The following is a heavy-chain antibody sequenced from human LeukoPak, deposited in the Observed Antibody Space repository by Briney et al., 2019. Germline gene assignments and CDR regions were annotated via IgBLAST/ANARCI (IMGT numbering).Heavy chain of an antibody. CDR1: GFTFSSYS. CDR3: AGGYAVAGGNYFDY. Sequence: GGSLRLSCAASGFTFSSYSMNWVRQAPGKGLEWVSYISSSGSTIYYADSVKGRFTISRDNAKNSLYLQMNSLRAEDTAVYYCAGGYAVAGGNYFDYWGQETLVTVSS. CDR2: ISSSGSTI. D-gene: IGHD6-19*01. V-gene: IGHV3-48*04. J-gene: IGHJ4*02.